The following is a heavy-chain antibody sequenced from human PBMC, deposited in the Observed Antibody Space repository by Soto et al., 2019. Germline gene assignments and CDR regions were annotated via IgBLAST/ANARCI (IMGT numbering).Heavy chain of an antibody. CDR1: GASISSSDW. Sequence: QVQLQESGPGLVKPSGTLSLTCAVSGASISSSDWWNWVRQPPGKGLEWIGEISQSGNTNYNPSLMSRVTMSVDKSKKYVSLKLDPVTAADTAVYYCAREVSGNQAFDYWGQGTLVTVSS. D-gene: IGHD2-2*01. J-gene: IGHJ4*02. V-gene: IGHV4-4*02. CDR2: ISQSGNT. CDR3: AREVSGNQAFDY.